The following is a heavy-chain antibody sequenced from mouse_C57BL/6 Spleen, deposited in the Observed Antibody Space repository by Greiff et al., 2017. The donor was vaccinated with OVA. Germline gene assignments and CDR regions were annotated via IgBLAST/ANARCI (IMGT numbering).Heavy chain of an antibody. J-gene: IGHJ3*01. V-gene: IGHV1-82*01. CDR2: IYPGDGDS. CDR1: GYAFSSSW. CDR3: ARFGDYAFAD. D-gene: IGHD2-4*01. Sequence: VQLQQSGPELVQPGASVKISCKASGYAFSSSWMNWVKQRPGTGLEWIGRIYPGDGDSNNNGKFKGKATLTAYKSSCPAYMQLSSLASEDSAVYFCARFGDYAFADWGQGTLVTVSA.